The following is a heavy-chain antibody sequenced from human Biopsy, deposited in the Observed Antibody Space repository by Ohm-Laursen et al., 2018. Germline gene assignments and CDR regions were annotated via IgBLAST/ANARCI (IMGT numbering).Heavy chain of an antibody. CDR2: VNPVAEAT. CDR1: GYNFGNYY. V-gene: IGHV1-46*01. D-gene: IGHD2-21*01. J-gene: IGHJ6*02. Sequence: ASVKVSCKPSGYNFGNYYINWVRKVPGQGLECLGGVNPVAEATMYAQKFQDRITLTRDASTNTVYMDLTSLTSEEPAVYYCARESPLRLGVCGAIRCFKEVFGMDVWGQGTTVIVSS. CDR3: ARESPLRLGVCGAIRCFKEVFGMDV.